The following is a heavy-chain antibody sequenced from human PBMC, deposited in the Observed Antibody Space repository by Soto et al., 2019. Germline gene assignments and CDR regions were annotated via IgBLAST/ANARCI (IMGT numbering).Heavy chain of an antibody. CDR3: AKGMGIVVVTYYFDY. J-gene: IGHJ4*02. CDR1: GFTFSSYA. D-gene: IGHD3-22*01. CDR2: ISGSGGST. V-gene: IGHV3-23*01. Sequence: EVQLLESGGGLVQPGGSLRLSCAASGFTFSSYAMTWVRQAPGKGLEWVSAISGSGGSTYYADSVKGRFTISRDNSKNTLYLQMNSLRAEDTAVYYCAKGMGIVVVTYYFDYWGQGTLVTVSS.